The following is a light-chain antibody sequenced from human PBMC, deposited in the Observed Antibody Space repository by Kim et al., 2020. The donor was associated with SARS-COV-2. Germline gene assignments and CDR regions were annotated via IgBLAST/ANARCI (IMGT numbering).Light chain of an antibody. Sequence: QLITISSTGTSGSVGNSNLVSWYQHHPVKAPKPMLYQVNKRPSEVSNRFSGSKSGNTASLRISDLQADDEADYYCCSYAGADTPYVCGTGTKVTVL. V-gene: IGLV2-23*02. CDR3: CSYAGADTPYV. CDR2: QVN. CDR1: SGSVGNSNL. J-gene: IGLJ1*01.